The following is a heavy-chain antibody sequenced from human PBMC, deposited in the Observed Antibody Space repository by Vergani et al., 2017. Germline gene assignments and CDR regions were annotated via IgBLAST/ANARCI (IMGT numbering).Heavy chain of an antibody. Sequence: QVQLQESGPGLVKPSETLSLTCIVSGGSISPYYWSWIRQPAGKGLEWIGYMYHSGSTNYNPSLETRVTLSGDTSKNQFSLKLNSVTAADTAVYYCGRVADFYGLGSRLLDLWGQGILVTVSS. CDR3: GRVADFYGLGSRLLDL. CDR2: MYHSGST. CDR1: GGSISPYY. J-gene: IGHJ5*02. V-gene: IGHV4-59*01. D-gene: IGHD3-10*01.